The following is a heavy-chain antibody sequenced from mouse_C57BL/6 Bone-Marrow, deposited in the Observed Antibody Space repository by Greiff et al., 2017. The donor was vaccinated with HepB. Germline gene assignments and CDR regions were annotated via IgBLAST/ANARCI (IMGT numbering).Heavy chain of an antibody. D-gene: IGHD2-4*01. CDR3: ARRMITRKSFAY. V-gene: IGHV1-81*01. CDR1: GYTFTSYG. Sequence: QVQLQQSGAELARPGASVKLSCKASGYTFTSYGISWVKQRTGQGLEWIGEIYPRSGNTYYNEKFKGKATLTADKSSSTAYMELRSLTSEDSAVYFCARRMITRKSFAYWGQGTLVTVSA. CDR2: IYPRSGNT. J-gene: IGHJ3*01.